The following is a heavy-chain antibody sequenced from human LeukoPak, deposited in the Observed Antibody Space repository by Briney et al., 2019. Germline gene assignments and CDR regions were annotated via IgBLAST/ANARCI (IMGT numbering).Heavy chain of an antibody. CDR2: IYYSGST. CDR3: ARSSSPPYDAFDI. CDR1: GGSISSYY. J-gene: IGHJ3*02. V-gene: IGHV4-59*01. D-gene: IGHD6-6*01. Sequence: SETLSLTCTVSGGSISSYYWSWIRQPPGKGLEWIGYIYYSGSTNYNPSLKSRVTISVDTSKNQFSLKLSSVTAADTAVYYCARSSSPPYDAFDIWGQGTMVTVSS.